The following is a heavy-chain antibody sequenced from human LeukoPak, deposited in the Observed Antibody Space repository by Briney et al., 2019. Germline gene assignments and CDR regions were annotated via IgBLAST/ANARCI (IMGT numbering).Heavy chain of an antibody. D-gene: IGHD6-19*01. V-gene: IGHV3-30*02. CDR3: ANGKLSSIVVAGQPLANSEY. J-gene: IGHJ4*02. CDR1: GFTFSSYG. CDR2: IRYDGTNK. Sequence: GGSLSLSCAASGFTFSSYGMHWVRQAPGKGLEWVAFIRYDGTNKYYADSVKGRFTISRDISKNTLYLQMNSLRAEDTAVYYCANGKLSSIVVAGQPLANSEYWGQGTLVTVSS.